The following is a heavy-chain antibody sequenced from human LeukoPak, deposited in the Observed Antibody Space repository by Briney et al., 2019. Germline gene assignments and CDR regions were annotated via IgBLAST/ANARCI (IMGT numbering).Heavy chain of an antibody. J-gene: IGHJ1*01. CDR1: GFTFTSYW. CDR2: VRQDGSEK. CDR3: ARDLSEGFPEYFQH. D-gene: IGHD3-10*01. Sequence: GGSLRLSCAASGFTFTSYWMSWVRQAPGKGLEWVANVRQDGSEKHYVDSVKGRFTISRDNSKNTLYLQMNSLRAEDTAVYYCARDLSEGFPEYFQHWGQGTLVTVSS. V-gene: IGHV3-7*01.